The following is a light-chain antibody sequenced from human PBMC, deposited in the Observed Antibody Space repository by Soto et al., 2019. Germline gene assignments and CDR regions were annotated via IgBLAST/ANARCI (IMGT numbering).Light chain of an antibody. CDR1: QSISSW. Sequence: DIQMTQSPSTLSASVGDRVTITCRASQSISSWLAWYQQKPGKAPKLLIYDASSLERGVPSRFSGSGSGTEFTLTISSLQSEDSGVYYCHQYNDWPPAFGQGTKVDIK. V-gene: IGKV1-5*01. CDR2: DAS. J-gene: IGKJ1*01. CDR3: HQYNDWPPA.